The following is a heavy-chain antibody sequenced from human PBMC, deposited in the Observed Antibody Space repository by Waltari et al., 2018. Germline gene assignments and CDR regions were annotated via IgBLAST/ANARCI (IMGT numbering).Heavy chain of an antibody. CDR3: ARRGEGRGGWFDP. J-gene: IGHJ5*02. CDR1: GYSFTSYW. D-gene: IGHD3-16*01. Sequence: EVQLVQPGAEVKKPGESLKISCKGSGYSFTSYWIGWVRQLPGKVLEWMGIIYPGASDTRYSPSFQGQVTIAADKSISTAYLQWSSLKASDTAMYYCARRGEGRGGWFDPWGQGTLVTVSS. CDR2: IYPGASDT. V-gene: IGHV5-51*03.